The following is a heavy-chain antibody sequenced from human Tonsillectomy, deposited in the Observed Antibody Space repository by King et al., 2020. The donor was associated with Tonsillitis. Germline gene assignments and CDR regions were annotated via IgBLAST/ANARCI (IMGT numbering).Heavy chain of an antibody. D-gene: IGHD3-22*01. V-gene: IGHV4-39*01. Sequence: QLQESGPGLVKPSETLSLTCTVSGGSISSSSYYWGWIRQPPGKGLEWIGSIYYSGSTYYNPSHKSRVTISVDTSKNQFSLKLSSVTAADTAVYYCRVVVITTVDYWGQGTLVTVSS. J-gene: IGHJ4*02. CDR1: GGSISSSSYY. CDR3: RVVVITTVDY. CDR2: IYYSGST.